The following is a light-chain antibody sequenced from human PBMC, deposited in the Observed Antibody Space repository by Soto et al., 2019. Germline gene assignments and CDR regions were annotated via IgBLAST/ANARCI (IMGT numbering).Light chain of an antibody. J-gene: IGKJ1*01. CDR3: QQYYSYPQT. Sequence: AIRMTQSPSSLSAPTRDRDTITCRASQGISSYLAWYQQQPGKAPKLLIYAASTLQSGVPSRFSGSGSGTDFTLTISCLQSEDFATYSCQQYYSYPQTFGQGTKVDIK. V-gene: IGKV1-8*01. CDR1: QGISSY. CDR2: AAS.